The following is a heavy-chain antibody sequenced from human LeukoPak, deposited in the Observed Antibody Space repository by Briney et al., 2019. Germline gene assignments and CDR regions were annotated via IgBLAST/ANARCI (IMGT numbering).Heavy chain of an antibody. CDR2: ISAYNGNT. Sequence: GASVKVSCKASGYTFTSYGISWVRQAPGQGLEWMGWISAYNGNTNYAQKPQGRVTMTTDTSTSTAYTELRSLRSDDTAVYYCAANLGNSGDYSYWGQGTLVTVSS. J-gene: IGHJ4*02. D-gene: IGHD4-17*01. CDR3: AANLGNSGDYSY. CDR1: GYTFTSYG. V-gene: IGHV1-18*01.